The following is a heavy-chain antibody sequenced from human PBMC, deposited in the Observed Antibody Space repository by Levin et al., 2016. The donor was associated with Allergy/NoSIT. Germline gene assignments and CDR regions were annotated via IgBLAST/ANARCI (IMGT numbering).Heavy chain of an antibody. CDR3: ARLTGDPFTGPNWFDP. D-gene: IGHD7-27*01. V-gene: IGHV4-59*01. J-gene: IGHJ5*02. Sequence: WIRQPPGKGLEWIGYIYYSGSTNYNPSLKSRVTISVDTSKNQFSLKLSSVTAADTAVYYCARLTGDPFTGPNWFDPWGQGTLVTVSS. CDR2: IYYSGST.